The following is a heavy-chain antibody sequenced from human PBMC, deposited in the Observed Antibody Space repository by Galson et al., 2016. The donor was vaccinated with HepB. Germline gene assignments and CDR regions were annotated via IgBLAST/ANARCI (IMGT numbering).Heavy chain of an antibody. V-gene: IGHV1-18*01. J-gene: IGHJ4*02. Sequence: SVKVSCKASGYTFTSYAISWVRQAPGQGLEWVGWVSAYSGNTNYAQKVQDRVTMTTDTSTSTAYMELRSLRSDDTAVYYCAREVWRNYCGSGSYYEIDYWGQGTLVTVSS. D-gene: IGHD3-10*01. CDR3: AREVWRNYCGSGSYYEIDY. CDR1: GYTFTSYA. CDR2: VSAYSGNT.